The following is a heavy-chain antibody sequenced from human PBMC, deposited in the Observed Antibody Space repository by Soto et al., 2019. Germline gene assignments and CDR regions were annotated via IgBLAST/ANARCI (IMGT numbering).Heavy chain of an antibody. J-gene: IGHJ5*02. CDR2: VYFSGNT. Sequence: ETLSLTCTVSGGSLSSYYWTWIRQSPGKGLEWIGYVYFSGNTNYNPSLKSRVTISIDTSKNQFSLRLASVTAADTAFYYCGSVRPSGYVLSWGQGTLVTVSS. D-gene: IGHD6-25*01. CDR1: GGSLSSYY. CDR3: GSVRPSGYVLS. V-gene: IGHV4-59*01.